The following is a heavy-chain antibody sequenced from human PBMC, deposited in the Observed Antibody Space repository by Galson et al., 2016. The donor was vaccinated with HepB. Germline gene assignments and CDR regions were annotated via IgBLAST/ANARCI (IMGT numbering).Heavy chain of an antibody. CDR2: IWDDGHSQ. J-gene: IGHJ3*01. CDR1: GFTFSSFG. V-gene: IGHV3-33*03. CDR3: AKVLCGGRCYPGAFET. Sequence: SLRLSCAASGFTFSSFGFHWVRQAPGKGLEWVSTIWDDGHSQYYRDSVKGRFVISRDNSKTTLYLQMHSLTAEDTAVYYCAKVLCGGRCYPGAFETWGQGTLVTVSS. D-gene: IGHD2-21*01.